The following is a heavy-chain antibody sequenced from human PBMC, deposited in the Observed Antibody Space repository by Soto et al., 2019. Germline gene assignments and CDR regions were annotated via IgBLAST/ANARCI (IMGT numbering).Heavy chain of an antibody. CDR2: ISAYNGNT. CDR1: GYTFTSYG. V-gene: IGHV1-18*01. D-gene: IGHD6-13*01. Sequence: ASVKVSCKASGYTFTSYGISWVRQAPGQGLEWMGRISAYNGNTNYAQKLQGRVTMTTDTSTSTAYTELRSLRSDDTAVYYCARVAAAAGSNWFDPWGQGTLVTVSS. CDR3: ARVAAAAGSNWFDP. J-gene: IGHJ5*02.